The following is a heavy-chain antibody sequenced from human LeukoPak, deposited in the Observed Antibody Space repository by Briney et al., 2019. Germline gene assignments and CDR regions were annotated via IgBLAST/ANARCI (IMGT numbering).Heavy chain of an antibody. V-gene: IGHV3-64D*06. CDR3: VPQWLGTA. J-gene: IGHJ5*02. D-gene: IGHD6-19*01. Sequence: GGSLRLSCSASGFTFSSYTMHWVRQAPGRGLEYVSLISSNGGSTYYADSVKGRFTISRDNSKNTLYLQMSSLRAEDTAVYYCVPQWLGTAWGQGTPVTVSS. CDR1: GFTFSSYT. CDR2: ISSNGGST.